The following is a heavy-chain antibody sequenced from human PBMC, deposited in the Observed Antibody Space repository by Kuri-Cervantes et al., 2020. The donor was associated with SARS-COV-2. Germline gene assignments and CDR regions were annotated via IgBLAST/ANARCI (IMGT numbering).Heavy chain of an antibody. V-gene: IGHV4-59*08. CDR2: IYYSGGT. J-gene: IGHJ4*02. CDR3: ARIVVPAAIGY. CDR1: GGSISSYY. Sequence: SETLSLTCTVSGGSISSYYWSWIRQPPGKGLEWIGYIYYSGGTNYNPSLKSRVTISVDTSKNQFSLKLSSVTAADTAVYYCARIVVPAAIGYWGQGTLVTVSS. D-gene: IGHD2-2*01.